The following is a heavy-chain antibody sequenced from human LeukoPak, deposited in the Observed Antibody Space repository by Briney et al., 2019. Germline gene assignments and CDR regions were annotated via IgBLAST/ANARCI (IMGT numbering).Heavy chain of an antibody. V-gene: IGHV4-4*07. CDR2: MYSSGST. D-gene: IGHD1/OR15-1a*01. CDR1: GGSISNYY. J-gene: IGHJ5*02. CDR3: ARDSDKQPNWFDP. Sequence: ASETLSLTCTVSGGSISNYYWSCIRQPAGKGLEWIGRMYSSGSTNYNPSLKSRVTMLADTSKNQLSLKLTSATAADTAVYYGARDSDKQPNWFDPWGQGTLVTVSS.